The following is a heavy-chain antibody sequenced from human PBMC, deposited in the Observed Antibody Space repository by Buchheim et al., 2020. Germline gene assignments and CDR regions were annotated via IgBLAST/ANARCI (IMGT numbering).Heavy chain of an antibody. J-gene: IGHJ4*02. CDR1: GGSFNDYY. V-gene: IGHV4-34*01. CDR2: INHRGNT. D-gene: IGHD6-13*01. CDR3: ARQIAGAGYFDY. Sequence: QAQLQQWGAGLLKPSETLSLTCAVFGGSFNDYYWTWIRQAPGKGLEWIGEINHRGNTKYNPSLNSRVTMSVDTSKNNFSLKVTSVTAADTAVYYCARQIAGAGYFDYWGQGTL.